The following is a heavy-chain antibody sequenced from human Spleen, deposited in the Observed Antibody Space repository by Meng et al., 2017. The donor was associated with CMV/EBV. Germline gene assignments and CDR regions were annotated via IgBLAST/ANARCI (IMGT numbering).Heavy chain of an antibody. CDR2: INPNNGGT. CDR1: YTVTGHY. Sequence: YTVTGHYIHWVRQVPGQGLEWMGWINPNNGGTNYAQKFQGRVTMTTDTSINTAYMELSRLRSDDTAVYYCASGCSSTSCYIFRWFDPWGQGTLVTVSS. CDR3: ASGCSSTSCYIFRWFDP. D-gene: IGHD2-2*02. J-gene: IGHJ5*02. V-gene: IGHV1-2*02.